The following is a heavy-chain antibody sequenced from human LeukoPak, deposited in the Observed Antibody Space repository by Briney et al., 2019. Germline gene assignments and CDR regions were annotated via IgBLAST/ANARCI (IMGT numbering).Heavy chain of an antibody. CDR2: ICYSGTT. CDR1: GGSMSTNTCY. D-gene: IGHD3-10*01. V-gene: IGHV4-39*07. Sequence: SETPSLTCTVSGGSMSTNTCYWGWIRQPPGRGLEWIGTICYSGTTYYTYNPSLKSRVTISVDTSKNQFSLKLSSVTAADTAVYYCARGRESYSYGSGSYYPHFDYWGQGTLVTVSS. J-gene: IGHJ4*02. CDR3: ARGRESYSYGSGSYYPHFDY.